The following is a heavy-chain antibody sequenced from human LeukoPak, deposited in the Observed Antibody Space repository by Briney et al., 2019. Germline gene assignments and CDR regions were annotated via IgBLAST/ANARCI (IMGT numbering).Heavy chain of an antibody. V-gene: IGHV3-53*01. D-gene: IGHD2-2*01. CDR2: IYSGGST. CDR3: ARHSCSRTSCYAPYFDS. J-gene: IGHJ4*02. CDR1: GFTVSSNY. Sequence: GGSLRLSCAASGFTVSSNYMSWVRQAPGKGLEWVSVIYSGGSTYYADSVKGRFTISRDNSKNTLYLQMNSLRAEDTAMYYCARHSCSRTSCYAPYFDSWGQGTLVTVSS.